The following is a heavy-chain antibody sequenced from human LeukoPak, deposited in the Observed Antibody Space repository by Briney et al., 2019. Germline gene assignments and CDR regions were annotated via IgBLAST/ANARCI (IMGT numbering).Heavy chain of an antibody. J-gene: IGHJ3*01. Sequence: PSETLSLTCTVSGGSISIGSYYWGWIRQPPGKGLEWIGSVYHSGSTYDNPSLKSRVSISIDTSKNQFSVQLNSVTAADTAVYYCARKYCGGDCYSSFYGFDLWGRGRMVTVSS. CDR3: ARKYCGGDCYSSFYGFDL. CDR2: VYHSGST. V-gene: IGHV4-39*07. D-gene: IGHD2-21*02. CDR1: GGSISIGSYY.